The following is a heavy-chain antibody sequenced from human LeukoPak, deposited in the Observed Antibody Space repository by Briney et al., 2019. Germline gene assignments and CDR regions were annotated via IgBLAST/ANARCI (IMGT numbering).Heavy chain of an antibody. J-gene: IGHJ4*02. CDR2: IYHSGST. Sequence: SSETLSLTCTVSGSISSYYWSWIRQPPGKGLEWIGSIYHSGSTYYNPSLKSRVTISVDTSKNQFSLKLSSVTAADTAVYYCARSMVGEFDYWGQGTLVTVSS. V-gene: IGHV4-59*04. CDR3: ARSMVGEFDY. CDR1: GSISSYY. D-gene: IGHD3-10*02.